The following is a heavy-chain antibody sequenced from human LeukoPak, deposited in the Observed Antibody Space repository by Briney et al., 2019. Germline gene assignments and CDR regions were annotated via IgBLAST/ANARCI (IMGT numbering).Heavy chain of an antibody. CDR2: IKQDGSEK. V-gene: IGHV3-7*01. CDR1: GFTFSTYW. Sequence: GGSLRPTCAASGFTFSTYWMSWVRQAPGKGLEWVANIKQDGSEKYYVDPVKGRFTISRDNAKNSLYLQMNSLRAEDTAMYYCARDSAGNDYWGQGTLVTVSS. J-gene: IGHJ4*02. CDR3: ARDSAGNDY. D-gene: IGHD6-13*01.